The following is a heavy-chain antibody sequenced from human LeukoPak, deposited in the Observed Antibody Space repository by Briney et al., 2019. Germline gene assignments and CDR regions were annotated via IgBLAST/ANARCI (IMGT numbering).Heavy chain of an antibody. CDR2: ISYDGSNK. J-gene: IGHJ4*02. D-gene: IGHD3-9*01. CDR3: ARAGDILSAYRYYFDY. CDR1: VFILLSHA. V-gene: IGHV3-30*04. Sequence: PGWSLTLARSASVFILLSHAMHRVRQARAKEGELVAVISYDGSNKYYAESVKGRFTISRETSKSTLYVQMNSMRAEDTAVYYCARAGDILSAYRYYFDYWGQGTLVTVSS.